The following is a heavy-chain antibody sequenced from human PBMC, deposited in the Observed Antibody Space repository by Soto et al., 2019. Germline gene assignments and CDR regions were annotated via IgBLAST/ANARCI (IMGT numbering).Heavy chain of an antibody. CDR2: INAGNGNT. CDR3: ARDQENCSGGSCYTNFDY. J-gene: IGHJ4*02. CDR1: GYTFTSYA. Sequence: ASVKVSCKASGYTFTSYAMHWVRQAPGQRPEWMGWINAGNGNTKYSQKFQGRVTITADKSTSTAYMELSSLRSEDTAVYYCARDQENCSGGSCYTNFDYWGQGTLVTVSS. D-gene: IGHD2-15*01. V-gene: IGHV1-3*01.